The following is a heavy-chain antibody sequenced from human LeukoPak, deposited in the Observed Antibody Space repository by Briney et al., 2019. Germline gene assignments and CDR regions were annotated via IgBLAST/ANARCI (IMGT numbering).Heavy chain of an antibody. CDR3: ARVGGGTTSLDYFDY. J-gene: IGHJ4*02. Sequence: GGSLRLSGAASGFTFSDYYMSWIRQAPGKGLEWVSYISSSSSYTNYADSVKGRFTISRDNAKNSLYLQMNSPRAEDTAVYYCARVGGGTTSLDYFDYWGQGTLVTVSS. D-gene: IGHD1-7*01. V-gene: IGHV3-11*06. CDR2: ISSSSSYT. CDR1: GFTFSDYY.